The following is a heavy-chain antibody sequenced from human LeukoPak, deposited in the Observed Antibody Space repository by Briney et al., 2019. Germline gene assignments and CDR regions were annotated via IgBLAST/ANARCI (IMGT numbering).Heavy chain of an antibody. Sequence: GGSLRLSCAASGFTFNRYSMNWVRQAPGKGLEWVSIIYSDDGGGNTYHADSVKGRFTISRDNSKNTLYLQMNSLRAEDTAVYYCARATDWGQGTLVTVSS. J-gene: IGHJ4*02. D-gene: IGHD1-1*01. V-gene: IGHV3-66*01. CDR2: IYSDDGGGNT. CDR1: GFTFNRYS. CDR3: ARATD.